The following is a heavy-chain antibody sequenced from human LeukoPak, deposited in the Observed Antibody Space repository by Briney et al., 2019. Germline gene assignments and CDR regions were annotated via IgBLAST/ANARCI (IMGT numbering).Heavy chain of an antibody. J-gene: IGHJ4*02. Sequence: SETLSLTCAVSGGSFNTYYWSWIRQPPGKGLEWIGEINHRGSTNYNPSLKSRVTISIDTSKRQFSLRLSTVTAADTALYYCTSGSVRFDYWGQGTLVTVSS. CDR2: INHRGST. CDR3: TSGSVRFDY. CDR1: GGSFNTYY. V-gene: IGHV4-34*01.